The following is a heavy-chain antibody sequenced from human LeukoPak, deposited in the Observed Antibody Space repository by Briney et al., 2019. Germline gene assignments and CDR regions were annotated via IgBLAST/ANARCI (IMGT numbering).Heavy chain of an antibody. V-gene: IGHV3-23*01. D-gene: IGHD5-12*01. Sequence: EGSLRLSCAASGFTFSSSSISWVRQAPGKGLEWVSAITDAVGSTHYADSVKGRFTISSDNSKNTVYLQMNSLRPEDMAVYYCAKEIFSGLLYIDYWGQGTLVTVSP. CDR3: AKEIFSGLLYIDY. J-gene: IGHJ4*02. CDR2: ITDAVGST. CDR1: GFTFSSSS.